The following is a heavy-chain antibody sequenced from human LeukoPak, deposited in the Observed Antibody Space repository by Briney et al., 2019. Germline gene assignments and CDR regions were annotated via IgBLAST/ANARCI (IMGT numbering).Heavy chain of an antibody. CDR2: IDEHGTT. J-gene: IGHJ4*02. CDR3: ASVRGGN. D-gene: IGHD3-16*01. V-gene: IGHV3-74*01. Sequence: GGSLRLSCAASGFTFSDFWKCWVRQAPGKGLVWISNIDEHGTTAYAECVKGRVTISRDNSKNILSLQMNSLRAEDTAVYYCASVRGGNWGQGTMVTVSS. CDR1: GFTFSDFW.